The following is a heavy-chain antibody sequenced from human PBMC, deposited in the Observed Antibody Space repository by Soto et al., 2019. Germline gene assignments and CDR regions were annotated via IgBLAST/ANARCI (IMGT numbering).Heavy chain of an antibody. V-gene: IGHV3-23*01. D-gene: IGHD2-2*01. Sequence: ELQLLESGGGLVPPGGSLRLSCAASGFTFSNYAMTWVRQAPGKGLEWVSGISGSGGTTFYAGSVKGRFAISRDNSKNTIYLQMSSLRAEDTAVYYCALRYCSRSTCPPLNSYFFMDVWGKGTTVTVSS. CDR1: GFTFSNYA. J-gene: IGHJ6*03. CDR2: ISGSGGTT. CDR3: ALRYCSRSTCPPLNSYFFMDV.